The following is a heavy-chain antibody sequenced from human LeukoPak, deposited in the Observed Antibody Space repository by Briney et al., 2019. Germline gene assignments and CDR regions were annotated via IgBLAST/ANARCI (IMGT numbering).Heavy chain of an antibody. CDR2: IGAGGTFT. CDR1: GFTFSSYA. V-gene: IGHV3-23*01. CDR3: AKDFQSSY. J-gene: IGHJ4*02. Sequence: GGSLRLSCAASGFTFSSYAMNWVRQAPGKGLEWVSGIGAGGTFTYYADSVKGRFTIFRDNSRNTLYLQMNSLRADDTAVYYCAKDFQSSYWGQGALVTVSS.